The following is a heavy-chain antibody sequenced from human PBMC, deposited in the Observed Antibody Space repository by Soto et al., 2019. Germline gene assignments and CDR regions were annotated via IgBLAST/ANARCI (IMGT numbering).Heavy chain of an antibody. D-gene: IGHD7-27*01. CDR2: VNKSGYA. V-gene: IGHV4-34*01. CDR3: ARGWGATRPKLGY. J-gene: IGHJ4*02. Sequence: NPSETLSLTCAVDGGSFSSYYWNWIRQPPGKGLEWIGEVNKSGYASYNPSLKSRVTISVDTSKNQFSLRLRPVSAADTAVYYCARGWGATRPKLGYWGQGTLLTVSS. CDR1: GGSFSSYY.